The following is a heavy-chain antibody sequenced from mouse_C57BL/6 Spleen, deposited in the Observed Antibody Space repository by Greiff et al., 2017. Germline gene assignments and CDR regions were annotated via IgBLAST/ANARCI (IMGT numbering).Heavy chain of an antibody. J-gene: IGHJ1*03. CDR2: IYPGSGNT. Sequence: VQLQQSGAELVRPGASVKLSCKASGYTFTDYYINWVKQRPGQGLEWIARIYPGSGNTYYNEKFKGKATLTAEKSSSTAYMQLSSLTSEDSAVYSCARSGWDWYFDVWGTGTTVTVSS. D-gene: IGHD1-1*02. CDR3: ARSGWDWYFDV. V-gene: IGHV1-76*01. CDR1: GYTFTDYY.